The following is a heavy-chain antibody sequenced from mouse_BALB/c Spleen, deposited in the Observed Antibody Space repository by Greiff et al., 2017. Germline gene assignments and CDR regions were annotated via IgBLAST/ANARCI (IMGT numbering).Heavy chain of an antibody. Sequence: EVQLVESGPGLVKPSQSLSLTCSVTGYSITSGYYWNWIRQFPGNKLEWMGYISYDGSNNYNPSLKNRISITRDTSKNQFFLKLNSVTTEDTATYYCARNYRYGAWFAYWGQGTLVTVSA. V-gene: IGHV3-6*02. CDR1: GYSITSGYY. CDR3: ARNYRYGAWFAY. D-gene: IGHD2-14*01. J-gene: IGHJ3*01. CDR2: ISYDGSN.